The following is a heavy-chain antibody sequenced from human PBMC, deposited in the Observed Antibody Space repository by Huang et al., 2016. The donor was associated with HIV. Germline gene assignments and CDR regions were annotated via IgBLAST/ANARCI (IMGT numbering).Heavy chain of an antibody. CDR3: AKGGSAAAVLDF. V-gene: IGHV3-30*18. CDR1: GFTFSSYG. Sequence: QVQLVESGGGVVQPGRSLRISCAASGFTFSSYGMHWVRQAPGKGRELVAVISYDAKTKYYADSVNGRFSISRDNSKTTVYLQLNSLRLEDTAVYYCAKGGSAAAVLDFWGQGTLVTVSS. J-gene: IGHJ4*02. CDR2: ISYDAKTK. D-gene: IGHD6-13*01.